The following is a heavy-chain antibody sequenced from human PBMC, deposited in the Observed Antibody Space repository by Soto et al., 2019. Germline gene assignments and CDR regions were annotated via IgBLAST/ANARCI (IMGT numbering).Heavy chain of an antibody. V-gene: IGHV4-39*01. Sequence: SETLSLTCSVSGGSLSSSTYYWGWIRQPPGKGLEWIGSIHYSESSYYSPSLNSRVTISLDTSKNQISLTLSSVTATDTAVYYCASSTICYCYDSSGSPHLYYGMDVWGQGTTVTVSS. D-gene: IGHD3-22*01. CDR1: GGSLSSSTYY. CDR3: ASSTICYCYDSSGSPHLYYGMDV. J-gene: IGHJ6*02. CDR2: IHYSESS.